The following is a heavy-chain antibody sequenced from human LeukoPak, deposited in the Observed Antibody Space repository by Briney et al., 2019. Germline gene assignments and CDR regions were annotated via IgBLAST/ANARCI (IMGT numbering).Heavy chain of an antibody. D-gene: IGHD3-22*01. V-gene: IGHV1-8*01. CDR2: MNPNSGNT. Sequence: ASVKVSCKASGYTFTSYDINWVRQATGQGLEWMGWMNPNSGNTGYAQRFQGRVTMTRDMSTTTDYMELSSLRSEDTAVYYCARDGHRRYYYESSDYRFDYWGQGTLVTVSS. CDR3: ARDGHRRYYYESSDYRFDY. J-gene: IGHJ4*02. CDR1: GYTFTSYD.